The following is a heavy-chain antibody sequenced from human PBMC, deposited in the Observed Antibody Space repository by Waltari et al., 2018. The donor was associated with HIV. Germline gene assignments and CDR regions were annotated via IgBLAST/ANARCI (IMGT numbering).Heavy chain of an antibody. CDR2: IYYSGST. V-gene: IGHV4-39*01. D-gene: IGHD2-2*02. CDR3: ARQGRRVPAAIAYYYGMDV. CDR1: GGSISSSSYY. Sequence: QLQLQESGPGLVKPSETLSLTCTVPGGSISSSSYYWGWFRQPPGQGLEWIGSIYYSGSTYYNPSLKSRVTISVDTSKNQFSLKLSSVTAADTAVYYCARQGRRVPAAIAYYYGMDVWGQGTTVTVSS. J-gene: IGHJ6*02.